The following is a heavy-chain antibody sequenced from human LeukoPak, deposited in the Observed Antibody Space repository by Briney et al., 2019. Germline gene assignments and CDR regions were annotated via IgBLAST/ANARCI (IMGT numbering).Heavy chain of an antibody. CDR2: INGDGSTT. Sequence: GGSLRLSCAGSGFTLSVYWMHWVRQAPGKGLVWVSRINGDGSTTTYADSVKGRFTISRDNAKNSLYLQMNSLRAEDTAVYYCARDQYFDRSGSDAFDIWGQGTMVTVSS. J-gene: IGHJ3*02. CDR1: GFTLSVYW. V-gene: IGHV3-74*01. D-gene: IGHD3-22*01. CDR3: ARDQYFDRSGSDAFDI.